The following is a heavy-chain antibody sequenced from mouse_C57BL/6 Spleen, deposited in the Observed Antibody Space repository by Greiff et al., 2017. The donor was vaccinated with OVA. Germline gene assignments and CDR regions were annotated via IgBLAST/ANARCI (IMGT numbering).Heavy chain of an antibody. V-gene: IGHV1-15*01. CDR1: GYTFTDYE. CDR2: IDPETGGT. CDR3: TRDGFMDY. D-gene: IGHD2-3*01. J-gene: IGHJ4*01. Sequence: VQLQQSGAELVRPGASVTLSCKASGYTFTDYEMHWVKQTPVHGLEWIGAIDPETGGTAYNQKFKGKAILTADKSSSTAYMELRSLTSEDSAVYYCTRDGFMDYWGQGTSVTVSS.